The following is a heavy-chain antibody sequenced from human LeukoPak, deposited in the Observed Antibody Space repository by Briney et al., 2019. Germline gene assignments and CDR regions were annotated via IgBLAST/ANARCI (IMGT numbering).Heavy chain of an antibody. D-gene: IGHD2-8*02. CDR3: ARDPTGGYRHFDF. V-gene: IGHV3-30-3*01. Sequence: PGGSLRLSCAASGFTFSSYWMSWVRQAPGKGLEWVALISYHGTNKYYADSVKGRFTISSDNSKNTLYLQMNSLRTEDAAVYYCARDPTGGYRHFDFWGQGTLVTVSS. J-gene: IGHJ4*02. CDR2: ISYHGTNK. CDR1: GFTFSSYW.